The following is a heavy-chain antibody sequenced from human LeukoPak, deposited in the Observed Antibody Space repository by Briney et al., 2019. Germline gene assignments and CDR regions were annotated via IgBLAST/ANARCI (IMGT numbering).Heavy chain of an antibody. V-gene: IGHV3-9*01. CDR2: ISWNSGSI. D-gene: IGHD6-19*01. CDR1: GFTFDDYA. J-gene: IGHJ4*02. Sequence: GGSLRLSCAASGFTFDDYAMHWVRQAPGKGLEWVSGISWNSGSIGYADSVKGRFTISRDNAKNSLYLQMNSLRAEDTALYYCAKDGDSSGWYYFDYWGQGTLVTVSS. CDR3: AKDGDSSGWYYFDY.